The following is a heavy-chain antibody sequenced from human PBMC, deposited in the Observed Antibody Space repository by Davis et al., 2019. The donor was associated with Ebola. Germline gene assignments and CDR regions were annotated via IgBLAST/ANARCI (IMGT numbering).Heavy chain of an antibody. CDR2: IIPILGIA. CDR1: GGTFSSYA. D-gene: IGHD6-13*01. V-gene: IGHV1-69*04. J-gene: IGHJ6*02. CDR3: ARDRVSSWREDQHIYYYYYGMDV. Sequence: SVKVSCKASGGTFSSYAISWVRQAPGQGLEWMGRIIPILGIANYAQKFQGRVTITADKSTSTAYMELSSLRSEDTAVYYCARDRVSSWREDQHIYYYYYGMDVWGQGTTVTVSS.